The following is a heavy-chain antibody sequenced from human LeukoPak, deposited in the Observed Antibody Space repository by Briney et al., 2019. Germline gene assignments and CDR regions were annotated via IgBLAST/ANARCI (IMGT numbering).Heavy chain of an antibody. Sequence: GGSLRLSCAASGFTFSSYWMSWVRQAPGKGLEWVANIKQDGSEKYYVESVKGRFTISRDNAKNSLYLQMNSLRAEDTAVYYCARWCGYDDLDYWGQGTLVTVSS. CDR1: GFTFSSYW. CDR3: ARWCGYDDLDY. CDR2: IKQDGSEK. D-gene: IGHD5-12*01. V-gene: IGHV3-7*01. J-gene: IGHJ4*02.